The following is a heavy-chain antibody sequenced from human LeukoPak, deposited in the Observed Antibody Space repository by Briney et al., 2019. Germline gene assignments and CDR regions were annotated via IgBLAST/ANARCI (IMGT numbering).Heavy chain of an antibody. CDR3: ATGGTGSYYYYNGMDG. CDR1: AFTFTNFG. D-gene: IGHD3-10*01. V-gene: IGHV3-23*01. CDR2: ISSSGSNT. J-gene: IGHJ6*04. Sequence: GGSLRLSCAASAFTFTNFGMTWVRQVPGNGLEWVSGISSSGSNTYYADSVKGRFTISRDNSKNTLYLQMNSLRAEDTAIYYCATGGTGSYYYYNGMDGWRKGSTV.